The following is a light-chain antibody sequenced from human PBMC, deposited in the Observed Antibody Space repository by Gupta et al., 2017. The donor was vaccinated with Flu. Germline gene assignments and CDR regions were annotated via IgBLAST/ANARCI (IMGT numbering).Light chain of an antibody. Sequence: VTISCTGTSSDVGGYNYVAWYQQHPGKAPKLMIFDVSKRPSGVPDRFSGSKSGNTASLTVSGLQAEDEADYYCSSYAGSNNHWVFGGGTKLTVL. CDR2: DVS. V-gene: IGLV2-8*01. J-gene: IGLJ3*02. CDR1: SSDVGGYNY. CDR3: SSYAGSNNHWV.